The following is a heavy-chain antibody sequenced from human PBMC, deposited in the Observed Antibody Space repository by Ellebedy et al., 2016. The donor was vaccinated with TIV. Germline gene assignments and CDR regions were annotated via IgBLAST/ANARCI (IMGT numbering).Heavy chain of an antibody. CDR1: GFTFSSYA. Sequence: GESLKISCAASGFTFSSYAMSWVRQAPGRGLEWVSSISSSSSHSFYADSVRARFTISRDNANNSLYLQMNSLRAEDTAVYYCVRDRASSGPNWFDTWGQGTLVTVSS. CDR3: VRDRASSGPNWFDT. V-gene: IGHV3-21*06. D-gene: IGHD3-22*01. CDR2: ISSSSSHS. J-gene: IGHJ5*02.